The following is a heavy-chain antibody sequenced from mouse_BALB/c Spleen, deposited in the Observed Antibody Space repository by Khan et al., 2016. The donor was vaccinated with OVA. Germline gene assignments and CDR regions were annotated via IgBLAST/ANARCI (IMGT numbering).Heavy chain of an antibody. V-gene: IGHV5-6*01. Sequence: EVELVESGGDLVKPGGSLKLSCAASGFSFSSYGMSWVRQTPDKRLEWVATISSAGDYTYYPDNVKGRFTISRDHANNTPYLQLSSLKSEDTAMFYCTSHLTGSFAYWGQGTLVTVSA. CDR3: TSHLTGSFAY. D-gene: IGHD4-1*01. J-gene: IGHJ3*01. CDR1: GFSFSSYG. CDR2: ISSAGDYT.